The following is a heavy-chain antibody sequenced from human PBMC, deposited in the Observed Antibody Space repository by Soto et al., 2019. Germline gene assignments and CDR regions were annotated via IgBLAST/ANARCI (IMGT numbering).Heavy chain of an antibody. D-gene: IGHD3-3*01. CDR3: ARGGGVGVAGSAAFDM. CDR2: INPATGAA. J-gene: IGHJ3*02. Sequence: QLHLVQSGAVVKKPGASVTVSCSASGYPVTAYYMHWVRQAPGRGLEWMGGINPATGAAKDTQTFQGRVTMTRDTSTRTVFMELSGLTSEDTAVFYCARGGGVGVAGSAAFDMWGQGTLVTVSS. V-gene: IGHV1-2*02. CDR1: GYPVTAYY.